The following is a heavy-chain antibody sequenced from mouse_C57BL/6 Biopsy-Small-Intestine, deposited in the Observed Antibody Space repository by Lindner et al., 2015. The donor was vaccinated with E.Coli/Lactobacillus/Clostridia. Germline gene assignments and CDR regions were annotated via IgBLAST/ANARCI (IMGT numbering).Heavy chain of an antibody. CDR2: IYPGDGDT. CDR3: AKRAPYYFDY. D-gene: IGHD3-3*01. J-gene: IGHJ2*01. Sequence: VQLQESGPELVKPGASVKISCKASGYAFSSSWMNWVKQRPGKGLEWIGRIYPGDGDTKYNGKFKGKATLTADKSSSTAYMQLSSLTSEDSAVYFCAKRAPYYFDYWGQGTTLTVSS. V-gene: IGHV1-82*01. CDR1: GYAFSSSW.